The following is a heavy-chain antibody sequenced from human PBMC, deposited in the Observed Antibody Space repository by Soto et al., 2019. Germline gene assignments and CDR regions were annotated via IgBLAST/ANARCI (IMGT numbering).Heavy chain of an antibody. D-gene: IGHD5-18*01. Sequence: QVQLVQSGAEVKKPGSSVKVSCKASGGTFSSYAISWVRQAPGQGLEWMGGIIPIFGTANYAQKFQGRVTITADESTSTAYMELSSLRSEYTAVYYCARAGDTAMVTGYWYFDLWGRGTLVTVSS. CDR1: GGTFSSYA. CDR2: IIPIFGTA. V-gene: IGHV1-69*12. J-gene: IGHJ2*01. CDR3: ARAGDTAMVTGYWYFDL.